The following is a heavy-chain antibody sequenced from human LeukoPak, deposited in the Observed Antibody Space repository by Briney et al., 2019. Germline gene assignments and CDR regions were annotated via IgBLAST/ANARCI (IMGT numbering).Heavy chain of an antibody. Sequence: SSVKVSCKASGGTFSSYTISWVRQAPGQGLEWMGRIIPILGIANYAQKFQGRVTITADKSTSTAYMELGSLRSEDTAVYYCARVGTGYYYGMDVWGQGTTVTVSS. D-gene: IGHD3/OR15-3a*01. CDR1: GGTFSSYT. J-gene: IGHJ6*02. CDR2: IIPILGIA. CDR3: ARVGTGYYYGMDV. V-gene: IGHV1-69*02.